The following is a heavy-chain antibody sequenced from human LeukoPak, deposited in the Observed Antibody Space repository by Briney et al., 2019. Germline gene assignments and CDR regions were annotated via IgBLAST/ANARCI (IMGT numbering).Heavy chain of an antibody. CDR1: GFTFSNYA. CDR3: ARASYFGSGSYVSDLGWFDP. CDR2: ISHSGGNT. J-gene: IGHJ5*02. D-gene: IGHD3-10*01. V-gene: IGHV3-23*01. Sequence: PGGSLRLACAASGFTFSNYAMSWVRKAPGKGLEWVSAISHSGGNTYFADSVKGRFTISRDNSKATLYLQMNSLRADDTAVYHCARASYFGSGSYVSDLGWFDPWGQGTLVTVSS.